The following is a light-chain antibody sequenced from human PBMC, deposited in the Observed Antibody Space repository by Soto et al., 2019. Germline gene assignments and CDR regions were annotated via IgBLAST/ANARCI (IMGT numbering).Light chain of an antibody. Sequence: DIQMTQSPSTLSATAGDRVTITCRASQSISSWLAWYQHKPGKAPKLLIYDASNLDSGVPSRFSGIGSGTEFTLTITSLQPDDFATYYCQQYDSYAWTFGQGTKVDIK. CDR2: DAS. CDR1: QSISSW. J-gene: IGKJ1*01. V-gene: IGKV1-5*01. CDR3: QQYDSYAWT.